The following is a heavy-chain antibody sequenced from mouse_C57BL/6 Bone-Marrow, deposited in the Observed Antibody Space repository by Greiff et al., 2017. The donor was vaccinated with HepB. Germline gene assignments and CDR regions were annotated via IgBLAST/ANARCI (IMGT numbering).Heavy chain of an antibody. CDR2: ISSGSSTI. D-gene: IGHD2-3*01. CDR3: ARSRWLPHYFDY. CDR1: GFTFSDYG. V-gene: IGHV5-17*01. J-gene: IGHJ2*01. Sequence: EVMLVDSGGGLVKPGGSLKLSCAASGFTFSDYGMHWVRQAPEKGLEWVAYISSGSSTIYYADTVKGRFTISRDNAKNTLFLQMTSLRSEDTAMYYCARSRWLPHYFDYWGQGTTLTVSS.